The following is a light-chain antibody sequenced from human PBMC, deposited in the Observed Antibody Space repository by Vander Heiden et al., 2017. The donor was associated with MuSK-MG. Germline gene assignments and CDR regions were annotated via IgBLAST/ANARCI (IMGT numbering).Light chain of an antibody. Sequence: QSVLTQPPSASATPGQRVTIPCSGSSSNIGSNYVYWFQRLPGTAPKLLIDRNKQRPSGVPDRFSGSKSGTSASLAISGLRSEDEADYYCTAWDDSLSGVVFGGGTKLTVL. CDR3: TAWDDSLSGVV. CDR2: RNK. V-gene: IGLV1-47*01. CDR1: SSNIGSNY. J-gene: IGLJ2*01.